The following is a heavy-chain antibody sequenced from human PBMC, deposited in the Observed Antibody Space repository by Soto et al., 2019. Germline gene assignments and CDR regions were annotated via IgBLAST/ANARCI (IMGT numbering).Heavy chain of an antibody. V-gene: IGHV6-1*01. D-gene: IGHD5-12*01. CDR2: TYYRSKWYN. CDR1: GDSVSSNSAA. Sequence: KQSPTLSLTCAISGDSVSSNSAAWHWIRQSPSRGLEWLGRTYYRSKWYNDYAVSVKSRITINPDTSKNQFSLQLNSVTPEDTAVYYCAREYRIVATIKVGQWPPGSLWYFDYWGQGTLVTVSS. CDR3: AREYRIVATIKVGQWPPGSLWYFDY. J-gene: IGHJ4*02.